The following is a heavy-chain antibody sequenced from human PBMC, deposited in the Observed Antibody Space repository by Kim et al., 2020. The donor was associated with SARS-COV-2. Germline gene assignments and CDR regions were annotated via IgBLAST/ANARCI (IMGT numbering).Heavy chain of an antibody. D-gene: IGHD2-15*01. CDR1: GYTLSEIA. CDR2: FDPEDDEP. J-gene: IGHJ4*02. V-gene: IGHV1-24*01. CDR3: ATGGGTTNSCYNAH. Sequence: ASVKVSCKVYGYTLSEIAIHWVRQAPGKGLEWMGNFDPEDDEPNYAQEFQGRVTVIADPSTDTAYMELNSLRSEDTAVYYCATGGGTTNSCYNAHWGRRT.